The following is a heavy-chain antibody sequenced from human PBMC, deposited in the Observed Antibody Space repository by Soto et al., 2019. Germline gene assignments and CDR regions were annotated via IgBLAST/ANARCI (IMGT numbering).Heavy chain of an antibody. V-gene: IGHV3-23*01. CDR2: ISGSGGST. CDR3: AKDSSPNHTIFGVVIEY. Sequence: EVQLLESGGGLVQPGGSLRLSCAASGFTFSSYAMSWVRQAPGKGLEWVSAISGSGGSTYYADSVKGRFTISRDNSKNTLYLQMNSLRAEDTAVYYCAKDSSPNHTIFGVVIEYWGQGTLVTVSS. J-gene: IGHJ4*02. CDR1: GFTFSSYA. D-gene: IGHD3-3*01.